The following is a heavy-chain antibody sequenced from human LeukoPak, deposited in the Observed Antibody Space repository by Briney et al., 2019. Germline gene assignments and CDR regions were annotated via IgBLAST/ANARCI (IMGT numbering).Heavy chain of an antibody. CDR1: GFTFDDYG. CDR2: IYYSGST. Sequence: GSLRLSCAASGFTFDDYGMSWIRQPPGKGLEWIGYIYYSGSTNYNPSLKSRVTISVDTSKNQFSLNLSSVTAADTAVYYCASPQGATKLRIDFWGQGTLVTVSS. D-gene: IGHD3-10*01. V-gene: IGHV4-59*12. CDR3: ASPQGATKLRIDF. J-gene: IGHJ4*02.